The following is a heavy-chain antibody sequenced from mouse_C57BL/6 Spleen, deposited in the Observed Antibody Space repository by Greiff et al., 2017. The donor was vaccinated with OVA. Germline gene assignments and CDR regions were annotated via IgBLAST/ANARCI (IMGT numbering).Heavy chain of an antibody. CDR3: ARTYSNYFDY. CDR1: GYTFTSYW. J-gene: IGHJ2*01. Sequence: VQLQQPGAELVRPGTSVKLSCKASGYTFTSYWMHWVKQRPGQGLEWIGVIDPSDSYTNYNQKFKGKATLTVDTSSSTAYMQLSSLTSEGSAVYYCARTYSNYFDYWGQGTTLTVSS. CDR2: IDPSDSYT. V-gene: IGHV1-59*01. D-gene: IGHD2-5*01.